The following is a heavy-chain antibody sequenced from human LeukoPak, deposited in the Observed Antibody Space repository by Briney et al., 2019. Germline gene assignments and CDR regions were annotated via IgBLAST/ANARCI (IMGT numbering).Heavy chain of an antibody. J-gene: IGHJ2*01. V-gene: IGHV3-33*08. CDR2: IYYDGSQT. Sequence: SGGSLRLSCAASGFTFSDYYMSWIRQAPGKGLEWVALIYYDGSQTHYSDSVEGRFTISRDNSKNTVDLQMNSLRVEDTAVYYCARNFIWYFDYWGRGSPVTVSS. CDR3: ARNFIWYFDY. CDR1: GFTFSDYY. D-gene: IGHD3-3*01.